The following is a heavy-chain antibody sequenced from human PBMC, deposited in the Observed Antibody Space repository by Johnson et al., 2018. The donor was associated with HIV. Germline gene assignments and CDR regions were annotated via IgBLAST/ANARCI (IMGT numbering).Heavy chain of an antibody. Sequence: QVQLVESGGGVVQPGRSLRLSCVASGFTFSNYGMHWVRQAPGKGLEWVALVWYDGGNKYYADSVKGRFTIFRDNSKNTLYLQMNSLRAEDTAVYYCANKPEQWLVADDAFDIWGQGTMVTVSS. CDR2: VWYDGGNK. V-gene: IGHV3-33*06. J-gene: IGHJ3*02. CDR3: ANKPEQWLVADDAFDI. D-gene: IGHD6-19*01. CDR1: GFTFSNYG.